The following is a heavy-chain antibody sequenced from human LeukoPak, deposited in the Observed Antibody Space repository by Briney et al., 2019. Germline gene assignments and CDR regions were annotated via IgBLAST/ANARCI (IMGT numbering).Heavy chain of an antibody. Sequence: GESLKISCKGSGYSFTKYWIGWVRQKPGKGLEWMGIIYPGDPDTTYSPSFQGQVTISADKSISTAYLQWSSLRASDTAIYYCARRRGVTATLNYFDYWGQGTLVTVSS. CDR3: ARRRGVTATLNYFDY. CDR2: IYPGDPDT. V-gene: IGHV5-51*01. CDR1: GYSFTKYW. J-gene: IGHJ4*02. D-gene: IGHD2-21*02.